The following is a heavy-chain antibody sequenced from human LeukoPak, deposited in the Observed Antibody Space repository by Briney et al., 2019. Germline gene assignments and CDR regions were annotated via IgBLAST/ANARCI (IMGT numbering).Heavy chain of an antibody. Sequence: GGSLRLSCAASGFAFSSYGMHWVRQAPGKGLEWVAVISYDGSNKYYADSVKGRFTISRDNSKNTLYLQMNSLRAEDTAVYYCAKEILQYLDVWGQGTTVTVSS. D-gene: IGHD2-2*01. CDR1: GFAFSSYG. CDR2: ISYDGSNK. CDR3: AKEILQYLDV. J-gene: IGHJ6*02. V-gene: IGHV3-30*18.